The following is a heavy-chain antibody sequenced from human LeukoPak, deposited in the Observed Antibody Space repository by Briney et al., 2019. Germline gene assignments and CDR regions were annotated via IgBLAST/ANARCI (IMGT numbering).Heavy chain of an antibody. D-gene: IGHD5-18*01. J-gene: IGHJ4*02. CDR1: GYIFTSYW. V-gene: IGHV5-51*01. CDR3: ARPGGEQLWLREYYFDY. Sequence: GESLKISCKGSGYIFTSYWIGWVRQMPGKGLEWMGIICPGDSDTRYSPSFQGQVTISANKSISTAYLQWSSLKASDTAMYYCARPGGEQLWLREYYFDYWGQGTLVTVSS. CDR2: ICPGDSDT.